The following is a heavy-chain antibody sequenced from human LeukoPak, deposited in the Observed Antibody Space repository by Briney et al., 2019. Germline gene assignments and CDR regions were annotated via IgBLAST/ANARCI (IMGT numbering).Heavy chain of an antibody. CDR3: ARISQDVRLFDY. Sequence: SETLSLTCTVSGGSISSYYWSWIRQPPGKGLEWIGYIYYSGSTNYNSSLKSRVTISVDTSKNQFSLKLSSVTAADTAVYYCARISQDVRLFDYWGQGTLVTVSS. J-gene: IGHJ4*02. CDR2: IYYSGST. V-gene: IGHV4-59*01. D-gene: IGHD3-10*02. CDR1: GGSISSYY.